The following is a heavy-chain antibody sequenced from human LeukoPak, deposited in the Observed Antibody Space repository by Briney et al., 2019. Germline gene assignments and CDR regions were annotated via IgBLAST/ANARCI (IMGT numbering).Heavy chain of an antibody. CDR1: GGTFSSYA. J-gene: IGHJ6*02. Sequence: SVKVSCKASGGTFSSYAISWVRRAPGQGLEWMGGIIPIFGTANYAQKFQGRVTITADESTSTAYMELSSLRSEDTAVYYCARLPLRSIAVGYYGMDVWGQGTTVTVSS. CDR2: IIPIFGTA. CDR3: ARLPLRSIAVGYYGMDV. V-gene: IGHV1-69*13. D-gene: IGHD6-6*01.